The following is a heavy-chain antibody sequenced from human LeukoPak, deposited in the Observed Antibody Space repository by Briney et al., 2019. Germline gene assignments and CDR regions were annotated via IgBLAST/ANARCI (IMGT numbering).Heavy chain of an antibody. CDR2: IYYSGST. D-gene: IGHD6-19*01. J-gene: IGHJ4*02. CDR3: TRARSSGWGHNFDY. V-gene: IGHV4-59*01. Sequence: SETLSLTCTVSVGSISSYYWSWIRQPPGKGLEWIGYIYYSGSTNYNPSLKSRVTISVDTSKNQFSLKLSSVTAADTAVYYCTRARSSGWGHNFDYWGQGTLVTVSS. CDR1: VGSISSYY.